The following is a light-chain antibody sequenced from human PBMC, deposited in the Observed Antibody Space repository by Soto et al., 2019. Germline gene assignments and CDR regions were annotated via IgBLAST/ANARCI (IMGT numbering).Light chain of an antibody. J-gene: IGKJ1*01. V-gene: IGKV3-11*01. CDR1: QSVGSY. CDR2: ASS. CDR3: QQSHSSPRT. Sequence: EIVLTQSPDTLSLSPGEGATLSCRASQSVGSYLAWYQQKPGQAPRLLIYASSNRATGIPARFSGSGSGIDFTLTISSLEPEDFAVYYCQQSHSSPRTFGQGTTV.